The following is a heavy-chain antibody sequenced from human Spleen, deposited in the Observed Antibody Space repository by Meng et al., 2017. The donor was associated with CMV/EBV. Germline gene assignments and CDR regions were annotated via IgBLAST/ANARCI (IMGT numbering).Heavy chain of an antibody. D-gene: IGHD3-16*01. CDR3: ATRGEGYYYYGIDV. V-gene: IGHV1-8*01. J-gene: IGHJ6*02. CDR1: GYTFTNYG. CDR2: MNPNSGHT. Sequence: ASVKVSCKASGYTFTNYGINWVRQATGQGLEWMGWMNPNSGHTGYAQNFQGRVTITTDESTSTAYMELRSLRSEDTAVYYCATRGEGYYYYGIDVWGQGTAVTVSS.